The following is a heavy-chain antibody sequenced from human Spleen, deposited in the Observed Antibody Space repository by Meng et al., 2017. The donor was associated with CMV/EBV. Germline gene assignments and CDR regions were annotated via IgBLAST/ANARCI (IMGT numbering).Heavy chain of an antibody. V-gene: IGHV4-59*01. CDR1: GGSISSYY. J-gene: IGHJ3*02. CDR3: AREVYDTSGYHGAFDI. CDR2: MYYTGST. D-gene: IGHD3-22*01. Sequence: SETLSLTCTVSGGSISSYYWSWIRQPPGKGLEWIGYMYYTGSTNYNPSLKSRVTISVDRSKNQFSLKLSSVTAADTAVYYCAREVYDTSGYHGAFDIWGQGTMVTVSS.